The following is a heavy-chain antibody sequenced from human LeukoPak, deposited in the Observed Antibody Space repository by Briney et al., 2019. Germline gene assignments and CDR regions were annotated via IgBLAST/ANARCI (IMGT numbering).Heavy chain of an antibody. V-gene: IGHV1-24*01. CDR2: FDPEDGET. CDR3: ATDHYSYGYLVWYFDY. CDR1: GYTLTELS. Sequence: ASMKVSCKVSGYTLTELSMHWVRQAPGKGLEWMGGFDPEDGETIYAQKFQGRVTMTEDTSTDTAYMELSSLRSEDTAVYYCATDHYSYGYLVWYFDYWGQGTLVTVSS. D-gene: IGHD5-18*01. J-gene: IGHJ4*02.